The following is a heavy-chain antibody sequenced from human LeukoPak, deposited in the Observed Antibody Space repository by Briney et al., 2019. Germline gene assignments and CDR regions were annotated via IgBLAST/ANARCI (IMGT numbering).Heavy chain of an antibody. Sequence: PSETLSLTCTVSGDSISNYYWSWIRQPPGKGLEWIGYIYYSGITNYNPSLKGRVTISLDTSNQFSLKVRSVTAADTAVYYCARGQGYGLLNALDYWGQGTQVTVSS. D-gene: IGHD5-18*01. CDR2: IYYSGIT. V-gene: IGHV4-59*01. CDR3: ARGQGYGLLNALDY. CDR1: GDSISNYY. J-gene: IGHJ4*02.